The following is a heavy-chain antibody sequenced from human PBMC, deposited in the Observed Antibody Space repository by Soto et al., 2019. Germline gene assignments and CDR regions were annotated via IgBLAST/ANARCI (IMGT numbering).Heavy chain of an antibody. CDR1: GFTFRNYA. J-gene: IGHJ6*02. V-gene: IGHV3-30*04. Sequence: GGSLRLSCAGFGFTFRNYAMHWVRQAPGKGLEWVAVISYEGTNTKVADSVRGRFTISRDNSNNTLYLQMNSLKTEDTAVYYCTTDHGDIVATTYYYYYGMDVWGQGTTVTVSS. CDR3: TTDHGDIVATTYYYYYGMDV. CDR2: ISYEGTNT. D-gene: IGHD5-12*01.